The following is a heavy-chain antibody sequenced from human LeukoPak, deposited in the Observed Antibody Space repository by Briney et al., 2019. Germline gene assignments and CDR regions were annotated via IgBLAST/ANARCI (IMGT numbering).Heavy chain of an antibody. J-gene: IGHJ4*02. CDR1: GYIFNTNG. D-gene: IGHD6-13*01. Sequence: ASVKVSCKASGYIFNTNGINWVRQAPGQGLEWVAYISAYSGITNSAQKFRDRVTMTTDTSTRTAYMELRSLTSDDSAVYYCARGGLSTRWGLDYWGQGTLVTVSS. V-gene: IGHV1-18*01. CDR2: ISAYSGIT. CDR3: ARGGLSTRWGLDY.